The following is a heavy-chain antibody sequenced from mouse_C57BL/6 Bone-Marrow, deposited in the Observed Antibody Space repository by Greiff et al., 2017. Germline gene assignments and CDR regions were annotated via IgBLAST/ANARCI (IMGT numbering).Heavy chain of an antibody. Sequence: EVQLQESGAELVRPGASVKLSCTASGFNIKDAYMHWVKQRPEQGLEWIGWIDPENGDTAYASKFQGKATITADTSSNTAYLQLSSLTSEDTAVYYGTTEIRGAMDYWGQGTSVTVSS. CDR2: IDPENGDT. D-gene: IGHD3-2*02. J-gene: IGHJ4*01. V-gene: IGHV14-4*01. CDR1: GFNIKDAY. CDR3: TTEIRGAMDY.